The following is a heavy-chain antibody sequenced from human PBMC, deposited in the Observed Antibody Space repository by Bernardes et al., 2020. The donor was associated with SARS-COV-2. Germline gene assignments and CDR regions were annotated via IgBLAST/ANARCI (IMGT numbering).Heavy chain of an antibody. CDR3: ARARRYCGSTSCYSHYYMDV. V-gene: IGHV4-38-2*01. CDR1: GYSISSGYY. D-gene: IGHD2-2*02. Sequence: SETLSLTRAVSGYSISSGYYWGWLRQPPGKGLEWIGNIYHSGSSYYNSSLKSRVTIPVDTSKNQFSLKLNSVTAADTAIYYCARARRYCGSTSCYSHYYMDVWGKGTTVTVSS. J-gene: IGHJ6*03. CDR2: IYHSGSS.